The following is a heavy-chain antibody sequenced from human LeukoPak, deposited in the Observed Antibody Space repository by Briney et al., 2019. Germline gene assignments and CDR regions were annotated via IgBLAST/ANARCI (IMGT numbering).Heavy chain of an antibody. Sequence: PSETLSLTCTVSGGSISSGSYYWSWIRQPAGKGLEWIGRIYTSGSTNYNPSLKSRVIISVDTSKNQFSLKLSSVTAADTAVYYCASGEVGATTLNYWGQGTLVTVSS. V-gene: IGHV4-61*02. CDR2: IYTSGST. CDR3: ASGEVGATTLNY. D-gene: IGHD1-26*01. J-gene: IGHJ4*02. CDR1: GGSISSGSYY.